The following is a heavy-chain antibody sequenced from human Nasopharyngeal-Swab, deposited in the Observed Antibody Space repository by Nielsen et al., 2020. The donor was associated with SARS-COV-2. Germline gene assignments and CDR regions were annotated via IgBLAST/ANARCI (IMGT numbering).Heavy chain of an antibody. D-gene: IGHD6-13*01. Sequence: GESLKISCAASGFTFSSYWMSWVRQAPGKGPEWVANIKQDGSEKYYVDSVKGRFTISRDNAKNSLYLQMNSLRAEDTAVYYCARVPSSSWYFDYWGQGTLVTVSS. V-gene: IGHV3-7*01. CDR3: ARVPSSSWYFDY. CDR1: GFTFSSYW. CDR2: IKQDGSEK. J-gene: IGHJ4*02.